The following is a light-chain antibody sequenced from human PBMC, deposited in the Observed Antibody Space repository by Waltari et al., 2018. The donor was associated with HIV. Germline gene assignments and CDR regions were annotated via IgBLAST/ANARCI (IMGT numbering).Light chain of an antibody. Sequence: ELVVTQSPGNLSLSQGDRPDLPYSASQSVSSSYLAWYQQKPGQAPRLLIYAASSRATGIPDRFSGSGSGTDFTLTISRLEPEAFAVYYCQQYGSSLLFTFGPGTKVDIK. CDR1: QSVSSSY. CDR2: AAS. CDR3: QQYGSSLLFT. J-gene: IGKJ3*01. V-gene: IGKV3-20*01.